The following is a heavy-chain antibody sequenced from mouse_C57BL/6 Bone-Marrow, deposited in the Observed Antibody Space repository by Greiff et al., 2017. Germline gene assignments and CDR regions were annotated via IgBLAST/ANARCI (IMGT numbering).Heavy chain of an antibody. V-gene: IGHV1-66*01. Sequence: QVQLQQSGAELVKPGASVKISCKASGYSFTSYYIHWVKQRPGQGLEWIGWIYPGSGNTKYNEKFKGKATLTADTSSSTAYMQLSSLTSEDSAVYYCARSDGYPYYYAMDYWGQGTSVTVSS. D-gene: IGHD2-3*01. J-gene: IGHJ4*01. CDR3: ARSDGYPYYYAMDY. CDR2: IYPGSGNT. CDR1: GYSFTSYY.